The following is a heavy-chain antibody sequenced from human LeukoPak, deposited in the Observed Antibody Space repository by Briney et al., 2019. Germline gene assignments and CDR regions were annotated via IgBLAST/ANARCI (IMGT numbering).Heavy chain of an antibody. J-gene: IGHJ2*01. CDR2: IYYSGST. Sequence: SETLSLTCTVCGGSISSYYWSWIRQPQGKGLEWIGYIYYSGSTNYNPSLKSRVTISVDTSKNQFSLKLSSVTAADTAVYYCARVRYSITVVRRNWYFDLWGRGTLVTVSS. CDR1: GGSISSYY. D-gene: IGHD4-23*01. CDR3: ARVRYSITVVRRNWYFDL. V-gene: IGHV4-59*01.